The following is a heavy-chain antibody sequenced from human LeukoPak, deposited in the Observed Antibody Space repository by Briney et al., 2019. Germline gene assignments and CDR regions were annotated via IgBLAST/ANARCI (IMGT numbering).Heavy chain of an antibody. CDR3: AKDAQRGFDYSNSLEY. V-gene: IGHV3-33*06. Sequence: GGSLRLSCAASKFTFSHYGMHWVRQAPGKELQWVAVIWSDGTNQYKVRSVKGRFTHSRDNSNKMVYLRMNSLRADDTGVYYCAKDAQRGFDYSNSLEYWGQGALVIVSS. CDR2: IWSDGTNQ. D-gene: IGHD4-11*01. J-gene: IGHJ4*02. CDR1: KFTFSHYG.